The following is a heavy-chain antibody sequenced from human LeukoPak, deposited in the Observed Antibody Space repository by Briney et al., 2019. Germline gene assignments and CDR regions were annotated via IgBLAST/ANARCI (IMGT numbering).Heavy chain of an antibody. J-gene: IGHJ4*02. CDR1: GYTFTDYY. CDR3: AREKIGSSYDQDLDY. Sequence: ASVKVSCKASGYTFTDYYIHWVRQAPGQGLEWMGWINPAGGGTNYAQNFQGRVTMTSDTSISTAYMELSSLRSDDTAVYYCAREKIGSSYDQDLDYWGQGTLVTVSS. D-gene: IGHD5-12*01. CDR2: INPAGGGT. V-gene: IGHV1-2*02.